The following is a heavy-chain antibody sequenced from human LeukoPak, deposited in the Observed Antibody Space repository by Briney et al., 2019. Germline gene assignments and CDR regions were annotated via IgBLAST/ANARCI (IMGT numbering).Heavy chain of an antibody. CDR1: GGSVSSGTYY. V-gene: IGHV4-61*01. CDR3: ARSPNSGYDFHFDY. CDR2: IYNSGST. Sequence: SETLSLTCTASGGSVSSGTYYWSWIRPPPGKELVWIGYIYNSGSTNCNPSLKSRVTLSVDATKNQFSLRLSSATAADTAIYYCARSPNSGYDFHFDYWGQGTLVTVSS. J-gene: IGHJ4*02. D-gene: IGHD5-12*01.